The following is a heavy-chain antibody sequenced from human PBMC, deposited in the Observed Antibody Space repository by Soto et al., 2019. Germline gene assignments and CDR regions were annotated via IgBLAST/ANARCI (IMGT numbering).Heavy chain of an antibody. V-gene: IGHV3-48*01. CDR1: GFTFSTYS. J-gene: IGHJ6*03. CDR3: ARSEFSAAAGLGNYYYYYYYMDV. CDR2: ISSSSSTI. Sequence: DVQLVESGGGLVQPGGSLRLSCAASGFTFSTYSMNWVRQAPGKGLEWVSYISSSSSTIYYADSVKGRFTISRDNAKNSLSLQMNGLRAEDTAVYYCARSEFSAAAGLGNYYYYYYYMDVWGKGTTVTVSS. D-gene: IGHD6-13*01.